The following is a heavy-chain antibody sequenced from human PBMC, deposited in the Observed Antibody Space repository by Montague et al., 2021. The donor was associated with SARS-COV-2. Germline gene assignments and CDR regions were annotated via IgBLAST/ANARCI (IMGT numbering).Heavy chain of an antibody. CDR3: AREAVGERVRTRMRGRLEENYYYVLDV. D-gene: IGHD3-10*02. Sequence: SETLSLTCTVSGGSISNYYWSWIRQPPGKGLEWVGYIYNGGSTNYNPSLRSRVTISVDPSEIQFSLRLSPVTAADTAVYYCAREAVGERVRTRMRGRLEENYYYVLDVWGQGTTVIVSS. CDR2: IYNGGST. CDR1: GGSISNYY. J-gene: IGHJ6*02. V-gene: IGHV4-59*01.